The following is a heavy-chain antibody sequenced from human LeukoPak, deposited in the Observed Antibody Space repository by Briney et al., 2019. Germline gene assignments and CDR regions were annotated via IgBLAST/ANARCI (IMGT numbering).Heavy chain of an antibody. D-gene: IGHD6-19*01. Sequence: PGGSLRLSCSGSGFTFRSYTMTWVRQAPGKGLEWVSSIDGDGTLKYYADSLKGRFTISRDNANNSVYLQMNTLTADDSGLYFCARDYSSGWFGKGAYWGQGTRDLVSS. CDR1: GFTFRSYT. V-gene: IGHV3-21*06. CDR2: IDGDGTLK. J-gene: IGHJ4*02. CDR3: ARDYSSGWFGKGAY.